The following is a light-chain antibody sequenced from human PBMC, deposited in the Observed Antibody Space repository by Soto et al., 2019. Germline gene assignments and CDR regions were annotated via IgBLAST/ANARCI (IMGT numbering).Light chain of an antibody. Sequence: EIVLAQSPGTLSLSPGERATLSCRASQSVTNSFLAWYQQKPGKAPRLLIYGASRRATGIPDRFTGSGSGTDFTLTISRLEPEDFAAYYCQQYVSLPWAFGQGTKVEI. CDR1: QSVTNSF. V-gene: IGKV3-20*01. CDR3: QQYVSLPWA. CDR2: GAS. J-gene: IGKJ1*01.